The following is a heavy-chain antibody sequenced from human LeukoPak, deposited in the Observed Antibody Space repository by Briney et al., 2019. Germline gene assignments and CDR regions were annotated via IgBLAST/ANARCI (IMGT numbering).Heavy chain of an antibody. CDR2: IKTYNGDT. V-gene: IGHV1-18*01. Sequence: ASVKVSCRASGYTFTTYGINWVRQAPGQGLEWMAWIKTYNGDTNTAQKFLDRTIMTTDKSTGTAYMELRSLRSDDTAVYYCAKDGGQQWLTNYYSYGMDVWGQGTTVIVSS. CDR1: GYTFTTYG. D-gene: IGHD6-19*01. J-gene: IGHJ6*02. CDR3: AKDGGQQWLTNYYSYGMDV.